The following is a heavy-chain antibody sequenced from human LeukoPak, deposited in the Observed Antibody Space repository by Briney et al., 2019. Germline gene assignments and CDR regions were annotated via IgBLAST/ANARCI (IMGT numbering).Heavy chain of an antibody. J-gene: IGHJ4*02. CDR3: AREVSGSSYFDN. CDR2: ISDGGSST. V-gene: IGHV3-23*01. Sequence: PGGSLRLSCEASGITFSDFAMNWVRQAPGKGLEWVSAISDGGSSTYYADSVKGRLTISRDNAKNTLYLHMNSLRAEDTAVYYCAREVSGSSYFDNWGQGTLVTVSS. CDR1: GITFSDFA. D-gene: IGHD1-26*01.